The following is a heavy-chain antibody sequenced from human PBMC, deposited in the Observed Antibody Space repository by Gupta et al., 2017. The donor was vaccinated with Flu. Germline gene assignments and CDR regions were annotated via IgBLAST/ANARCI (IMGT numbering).Heavy chain of an antibody. CDR3: ARLHGQYTKGSLYYYYGIDV. J-gene: IGHJ6*02. CDR2: IYYSGST. V-gene: IGHV4-59*01. Sequence: QVQLQESGPGLVKTSETLSLTCSVSGGSISTFFWTWIRQPPGKGLEWIGHIYYSGSTTYNPSLKSRVFMSVDTSKNQFSLKLRSVTAADTAVYYCARLHGQYTKGSLYYYYGIDVWGQGTTVTASS. D-gene: IGHD4-17*01. CDR1: GGSISTFF.